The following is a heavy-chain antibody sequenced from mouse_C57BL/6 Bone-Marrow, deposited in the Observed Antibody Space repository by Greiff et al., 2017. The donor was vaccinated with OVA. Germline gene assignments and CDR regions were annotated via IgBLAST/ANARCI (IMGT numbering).Heavy chain of an antibody. CDR3: ARLEGMDD. V-gene: IGHV1-82*01. CDR1: GYAFSSSW. J-gene: IGHJ4*01. CDR2: IYPGDGDT. D-gene: IGHD3-3*01. Sequence: QVQLQQSGPELVKPGASVKISCKASGYAFSSSWMNWVKQRPGKGLEWIGRIYPGDGDTNYNGKFKGKATLTADKSSSTAYMQLSSLTSEDSAVYFCARLEGMDDWGQGTSVTVSS.